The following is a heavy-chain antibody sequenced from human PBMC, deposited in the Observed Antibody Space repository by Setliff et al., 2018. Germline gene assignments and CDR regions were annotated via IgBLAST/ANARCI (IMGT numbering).Heavy chain of an antibody. CDR2: INQDGSQK. CDR1: GFTFSSYW. V-gene: IGHV3-7*01. Sequence: GGSLRLSCAASGFTFSSYWMAWVRQAPGKGLEWVANINQDGSQKYYVDSVKGRFTISRDNSKNTLYLQMNSLRPEDTAVYYCARTCSGSGCYAGLESWGQGTPVTVSS. D-gene: IGHD2-15*01. J-gene: IGHJ4*02. CDR3: ARTCSGSGCYAGLES.